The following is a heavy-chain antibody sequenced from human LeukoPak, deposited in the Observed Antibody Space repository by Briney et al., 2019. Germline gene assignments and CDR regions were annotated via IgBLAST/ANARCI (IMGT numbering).Heavy chain of an antibody. CDR1: GYSISSGYY. J-gene: IGHJ6*03. V-gene: IGHV4-38-2*01. D-gene: IGHD6-13*01. CDR2: IYHIGST. Sequence: SETLSLTCVVSGYSISSGYYWGWIRQPPGKGLEWIGSIYHIGSTYYNPSLKSAVTISVDTSKTQFSLKLSSVTAADTAVYYCARAYPENSSSWYYQGYYYYYMDVWGKGTTVTVSS. CDR3: ARAYPENSSSWYYQGYYYYYMDV.